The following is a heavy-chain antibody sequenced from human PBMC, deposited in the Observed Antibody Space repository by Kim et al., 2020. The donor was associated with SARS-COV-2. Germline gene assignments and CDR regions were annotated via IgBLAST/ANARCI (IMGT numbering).Heavy chain of an antibody. Sequence: YDNPSLKSRVTISVDTSKNQFSLRLSSVTAADTAVYYCARGGSFGYFFDYWGQGTLVTVSS. J-gene: IGHJ4*02. V-gene: IGHV4-39*01. CDR3: ARGGSFGYFFDY. D-gene: IGHD3-22*01.